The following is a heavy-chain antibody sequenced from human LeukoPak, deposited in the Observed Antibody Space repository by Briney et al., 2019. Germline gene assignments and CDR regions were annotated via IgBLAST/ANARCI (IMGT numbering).Heavy chain of an antibody. CDR2: IKQDGSEK. V-gene: IGHV3-7*01. J-gene: IGHJ4*02. CDR3: ARRAGAYSHPYDY. D-gene: IGHD4/OR15-4a*01. Sequence: PGGALRLSCSASGFPFSSYWMRWVRQAPGKGLEWVANIKQDGSEKYYVDSVKGRFTISRDNAKNSLYLQMNSLRAEDTAVYYCARRAGAYSHPYDYWGQGTLVTVSS. CDR1: GFPFSSYW.